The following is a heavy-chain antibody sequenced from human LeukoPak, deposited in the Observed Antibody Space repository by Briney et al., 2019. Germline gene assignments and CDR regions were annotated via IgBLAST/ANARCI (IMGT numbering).Heavy chain of an antibody. CDR2: MNPNSGNT. D-gene: IGHD4-17*01. J-gene: IGHJ2*01. Sequence: ASVKVSCKASGYTFTSYDINWVRQATGQGLEWMGRMNPNSGNTGYAQKFQGRVTMTRNTSISTAYMELSSLRSEDTAVYYCARARLYGDYRRHWYFDLWGRGTLVTVSS. CDR1: GYTFTSYD. V-gene: IGHV1-8*01. CDR3: ARARLYGDYRRHWYFDL.